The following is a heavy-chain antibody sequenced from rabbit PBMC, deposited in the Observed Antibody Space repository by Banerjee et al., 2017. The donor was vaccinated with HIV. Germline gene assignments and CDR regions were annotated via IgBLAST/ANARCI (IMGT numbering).Heavy chain of an antibody. CDR1: GFDFSSYY. CDR2: IDPLFGST. V-gene: IGHV1S40*01. CDR3: ARRYDWLDL. J-gene: IGHJ5*01. Sequence: QELVESGGGLVQPGESLKLSCKASGFDFSSYYMSWVRQAPGKGLEWIGYIDPLFGSTYYASWVNGRFTISKTSSTTVTLQMTSLTAADTATYFCARRYDWLDLWGQGTLVTV.